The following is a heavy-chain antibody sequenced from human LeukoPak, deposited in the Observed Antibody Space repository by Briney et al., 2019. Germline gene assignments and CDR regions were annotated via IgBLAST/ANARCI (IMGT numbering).Heavy chain of an antibody. D-gene: IGHD2-15*01. CDR1: GYSISSGYY. CDR3: ARDGSCSGGSCYHDY. V-gene: IGHV4-38-2*02. Sequence: PSETLSLTCAVSGYSISSGYYWGWIRQPPGQGLEWIGSIYHSGSTYYNPSLKSRVTISVDTSKNQFSLKLSSVTAADTAVYYCARDGSCSGGSCYHDYWGQGTLVTVSS. CDR2: IYHSGST. J-gene: IGHJ4*02.